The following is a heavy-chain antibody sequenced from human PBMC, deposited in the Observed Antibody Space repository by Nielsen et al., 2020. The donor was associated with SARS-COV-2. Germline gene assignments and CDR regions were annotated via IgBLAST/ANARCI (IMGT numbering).Heavy chain of an antibody. CDR1: GFTFSSYG. CDR2: IWYDGSNK. V-gene: IGHV3-33*01. CDR3: ARDLAIAVAGTRDYFDY. J-gene: IGHJ4*02. Sequence: GSLRLSCAASGFTFSSYGMHWVRQAPGKGLEWVAVIWYDGSNKYYADSVKGRFTISRDNSKNTLYLQMNSLRAEDTAVYYCARDLAIAVAGTRDYFDYWGQGTLVTVSS. D-gene: IGHD6-19*01.